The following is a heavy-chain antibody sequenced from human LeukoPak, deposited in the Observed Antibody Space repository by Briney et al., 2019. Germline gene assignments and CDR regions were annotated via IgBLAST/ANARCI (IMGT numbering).Heavy chain of an antibody. Sequence: GGSLRLSCATSGFTFSTYWMHWVRQVAGKGLVWVSRINEDGSSTDYADSVKGRFTISRDNAKNTLYLQMNSPRAEDTSVYYCARDLRGARDYWGQGTLVTVSS. CDR3: ARDLRGARDY. CDR2: INEDGSST. J-gene: IGHJ4*02. D-gene: IGHD1-26*01. CDR1: GFTFSTYW. V-gene: IGHV3-74*01.